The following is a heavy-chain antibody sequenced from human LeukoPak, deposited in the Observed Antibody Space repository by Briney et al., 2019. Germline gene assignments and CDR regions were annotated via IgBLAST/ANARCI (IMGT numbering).Heavy chain of an antibody. CDR2: IWYDGSNQ. Sequence: GGSLRLSCAASGFTFSSYGMHWVRQAPVKGLEWVAVIWYDGSNQYHADSVKGRFTISRDNSKNTLSLQMNSLRAEDTAVYYCARGGSSWLTDNWFDPWGQGTLVTVSS. D-gene: IGHD6-13*01. CDR3: ARGGSSWLTDNWFDP. J-gene: IGHJ5*02. CDR1: GFTFSSYG. V-gene: IGHV3-33*01.